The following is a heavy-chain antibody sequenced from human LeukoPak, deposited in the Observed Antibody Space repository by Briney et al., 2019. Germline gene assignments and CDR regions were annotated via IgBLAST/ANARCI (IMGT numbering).Heavy chain of an antibody. CDR1: GGTFSSYA. V-gene: IGHV1-69*06. D-gene: IGHD3-10*01. Sequence: SVKVPCKASGGTFSSYAISWVRQAPGQGLEWMGGIIPIFGTANYAQKFQGRVTITADKSTSTAYMELSSLRSEDTAVYYCARGERFAYFQHWGQGTLVTVSS. J-gene: IGHJ1*01. CDR3: ARGERFAYFQH. CDR2: IIPIFGTA.